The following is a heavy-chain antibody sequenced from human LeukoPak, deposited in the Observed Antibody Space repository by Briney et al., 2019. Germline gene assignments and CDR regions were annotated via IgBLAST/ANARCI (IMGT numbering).Heavy chain of an antibody. V-gene: IGHV4-31*03. CDR2: IYYSGST. D-gene: IGHD3-3*01. Sequence: PSETLSLICTVSGGSISSGGYYWSWIRQHPGKGLEWIGYIYYSGSTYYNPSLKSRVTISVDTSKNQFSLKLSSVTAADTAVYYCARVPRNTIFGVVTLFDYWGQGTLVTVSS. J-gene: IGHJ4*02. CDR1: GGSISSGGYY. CDR3: ARVPRNTIFGVVTLFDY.